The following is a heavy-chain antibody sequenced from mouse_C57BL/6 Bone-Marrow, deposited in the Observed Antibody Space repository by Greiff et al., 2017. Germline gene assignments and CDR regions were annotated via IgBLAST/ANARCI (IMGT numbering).Heavy chain of an antibody. CDR1: GYTFTSYW. D-gene: IGHD4-1*01. V-gene: IGHV1-5*01. CDR3: TRGNWDYAMDY. CDR2: IYPGNSDT. Sequence: DVKLQESGTVLARPGASVKMSCKTSGYTFTSYWMHWVKQRPGQGLEWIGAIYPGNSDTSYNQKFKGKAKLTAVTSASTAYMELSSLTNEDSAVYYCTRGNWDYAMDYWGQGTSVTVSS. J-gene: IGHJ4*01.